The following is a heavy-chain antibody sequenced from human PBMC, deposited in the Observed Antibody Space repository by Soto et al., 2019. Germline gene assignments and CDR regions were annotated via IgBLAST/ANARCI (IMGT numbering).Heavy chain of an antibody. Sequence: PSETLSLTCTVSGGSISSYYWSWIRQPPWKGLEWIGYIYYSGSTNYNPSLKSRVTISVDTSKNQFSLKLSSVTAADTAVYYCARGTLGCSSTSCYMDVWGKGTTVTVSS. CDR3: ARGTLGCSSTSCYMDV. V-gene: IGHV4-59*01. J-gene: IGHJ6*03. D-gene: IGHD2-2*01. CDR1: GGSISSYY. CDR2: IYYSGST.